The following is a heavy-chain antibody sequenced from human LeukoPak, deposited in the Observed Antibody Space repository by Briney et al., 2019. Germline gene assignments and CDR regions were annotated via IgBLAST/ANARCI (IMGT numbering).Heavy chain of an antibody. Sequence: PGGSLRLSCAASGFTFSDYYMNWVRQAPGKGLEWVSSISSSSTIYYADSVKGRFTISRDNAKNSLYLQMNSLRAEDTAAYYCAKVAVVLNYFDYWGQGTLVTVSS. D-gene: IGHD6-19*01. CDR2: ISSSSTI. J-gene: IGHJ4*02. CDR1: GFTFSDYY. CDR3: AKVAVVLNYFDY. V-gene: IGHV3-69-1*01.